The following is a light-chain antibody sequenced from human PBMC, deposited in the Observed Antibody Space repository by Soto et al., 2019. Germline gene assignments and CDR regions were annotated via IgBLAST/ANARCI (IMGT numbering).Light chain of an antibody. CDR2: DAS. J-gene: IGKJ5*01. CDR1: QDISNY. CDR3: QQYKHLIT. Sequence: DIQMTQSPSSLSASVGDRVTITCQASQDISNYLNWYQQKPGKAPKLLIYDASNLETGVPSRFSGSGYGTDFTLTITSLQPEDIATYYCQQYKHLITFGQGTRLEIK. V-gene: IGKV1-33*01.